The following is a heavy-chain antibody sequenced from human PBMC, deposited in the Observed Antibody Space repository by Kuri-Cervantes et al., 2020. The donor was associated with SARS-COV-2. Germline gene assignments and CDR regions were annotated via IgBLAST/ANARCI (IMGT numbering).Heavy chain of an antibody. CDR1: GDSITIYY. V-gene: IGHV4-59*01. Sequence: SETLSLTCTVSGDSITIYYWSWIRQSPGKGLEWIGYISETGGTNYNSSLKSRVTMSVDISKNQFSLKMNSVNAADTAVYYCARGTTPVYVSGPLWFHLDLWGQGTLVTVSS. CDR2: ISETGGT. D-gene: IGHD3-10*01. J-gene: IGHJ5*02. CDR3: ARGTTPVYVSGPLWFHLDL.